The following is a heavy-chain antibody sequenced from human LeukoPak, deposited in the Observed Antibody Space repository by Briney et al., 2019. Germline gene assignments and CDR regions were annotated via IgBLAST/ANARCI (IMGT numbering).Heavy chain of an antibody. CDR1: GYTFTSNH. CDR2: INPNSGDT. J-gene: IGHJ4*02. CDR3: ARDYCSSTSCLFDY. Sequence: GASVKVSCKASGYTFTSNHIHCVRQAPGQGLEWMGRINPNSGDTNYAQKFQGRVTMTRDASISTAYMELSRLRSDDTAVYYCARDYCSSTSCLFDYWGQGTLVTVSS. D-gene: IGHD2-2*01. V-gene: IGHV1-2*06.